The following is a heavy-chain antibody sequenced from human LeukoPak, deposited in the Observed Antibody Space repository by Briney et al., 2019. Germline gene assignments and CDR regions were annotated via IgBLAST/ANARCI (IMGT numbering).Heavy chain of an antibody. V-gene: IGHV3-33*01. CDR1: GFTFSSYG. J-gene: IGHJ4*02. D-gene: IGHD6-6*01. Sequence: GGSLRLSCAASGFTFSSYGMHWVRQAPGKGLEWVAVIWYDGGNKYYADSVKGRFTISRDNSKNTLYLQTNSLRAEDTAVYYCARERLEYSSSSGGDYWGQGTLVTVSS. CDR3: ARERLEYSSSSGGDY. CDR2: IWYDGGNK.